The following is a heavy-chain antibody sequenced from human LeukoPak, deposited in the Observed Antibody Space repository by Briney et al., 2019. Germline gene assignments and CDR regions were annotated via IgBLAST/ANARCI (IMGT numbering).Heavy chain of an antibody. D-gene: IGHD2-15*01. CDR3: ARGDCSGGSCYSSY. CDR2: INHSGST. Sequence: PSETLSLTCAVYGGSFSGYYWSWIRPPPGKALEWIGEINHSGSTNYNPSLKSRVTISVDTSKNQFSLKLSSVTAADTAVYYCARGDCSGGSCYSSYWGQGTLVTVSS. V-gene: IGHV4-34*01. J-gene: IGHJ4*02. CDR1: GGSFSGYY.